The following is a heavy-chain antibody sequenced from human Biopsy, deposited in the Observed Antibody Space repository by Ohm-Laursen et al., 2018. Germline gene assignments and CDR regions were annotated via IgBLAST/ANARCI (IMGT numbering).Heavy chain of an antibody. J-gene: IGHJ4*02. CDR3: AADADGYYTEFDY. Sequence: ASVKVSCKASGGPSANYAFSWVRQAPGQGLEWVGRIVPILGHLNYAQRFQGRVSITADKSTSYVYMELSRLTSGDTAVYYCAADADGYYTEFDYWGPGTLVTVSS. D-gene: IGHD3-3*01. CDR2: IVPILGHL. V-gene: IGHV1-69*04. CDR1: GGPSANYA.